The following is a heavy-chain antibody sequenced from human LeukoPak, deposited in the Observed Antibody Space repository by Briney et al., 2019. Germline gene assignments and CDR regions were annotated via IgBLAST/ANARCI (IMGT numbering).Heavy chain of an antibody. J-gene: IGHJ6*03. CDR2: ISGSGGST. CDR1: GFTFSSYG. CDR3: AKDRGLSPSYYYYYYMDV. Sequence: AGSLRPSCAGSGFTFSSYGMTWVRQAPGKGLEWVSAISGSGGSTYYADSVKGRFTISRDNSKNTLYLQMNSLRAEDTAVYYCAKDRGLSPSYYYYYYMDVWGKGTTVTISS. V-gene: IGHV3-23*01. D-gene: IGHD3-16*02.